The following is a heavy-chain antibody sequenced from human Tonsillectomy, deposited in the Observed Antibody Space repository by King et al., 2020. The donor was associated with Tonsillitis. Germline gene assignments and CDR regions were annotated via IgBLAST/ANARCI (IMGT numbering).Heavy chain of an antibody. CDR3: AKDGTGAVASSWEKYFDY. CDR1: RFTFNSYG. D-gene: IGHD6-19*01. Sequence: QLVQSGGGVVQPGRSLRLSCAASRFTFNSYGMHWVRQAPGKGLEWVALISLDGNNKYYADSVKGRFTISRDNSKNTLYLQMNSLRPEDTAVYFCAKDGTGAVASSWEKYFDYGGQGPLVPVSS. J-gene: IGHJ4*02. CDR2: ISLDGNNK. V-gene: IGHV3-30*18.